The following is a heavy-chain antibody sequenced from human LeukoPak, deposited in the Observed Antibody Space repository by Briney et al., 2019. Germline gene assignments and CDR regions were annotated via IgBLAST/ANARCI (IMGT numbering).Heavy chain of an antibody. D-gene: IGHD2-2*01. Sequence: PGGSLRLSCAASGFTFSSYGMHWVCQAPGRGLEWVAVISYDGSNKYYADSVKGRFTISRDNSKNTLYLQMNSLRAEDTAVYYCAKEYIVVVPAAIDYWGQGTLVTVSS. CDR2: ISYDGSNK. J-gene: IGHJ4*02. CDR1: GFTFSSYG. CDR3: AKEYIVVVPAAIDY. V-gene: IGHV3-30*18.